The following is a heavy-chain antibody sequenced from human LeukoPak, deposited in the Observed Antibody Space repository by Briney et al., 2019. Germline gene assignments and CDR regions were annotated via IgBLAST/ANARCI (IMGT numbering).Heavy chain of an antibody. CDR3: ARGRPDY. J-gene: IGHJ4*02. Sequence: GGSLRLSCAASGFTFSTYWMNWVRQAPGKGLEWVANINQDGSKKNYVDSVKGRFTISRDNTKNSLYLQMNSLRAEGTAVYYCARGRPDYWGQGTLVTVSS. V-gene: IGHV3-7*01. CDR1: GFTFSTYW. CDR2: INQDGSKK.